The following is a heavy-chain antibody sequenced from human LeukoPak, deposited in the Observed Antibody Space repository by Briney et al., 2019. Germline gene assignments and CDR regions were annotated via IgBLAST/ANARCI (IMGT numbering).Heavy chain of an antibody. J-gene: IGHJ4*02. CDR2: IYPDGSHT. V-gene: IGHV5-51*01. CDR1: GFRFSDQW. CDR3: AKTHYSSGYYADFDY. D-gene: IGHD3-22*01. Sequence: GESLKISCKASGFRFSDQWIGWVRQKPGKDLEWMGIIYPDGSHTAYSPSFQGQVTISADKSISTAYLQWSSLKASDTAMYYCAKTHYSSGYYADFDYWGQGTLVTVSS.